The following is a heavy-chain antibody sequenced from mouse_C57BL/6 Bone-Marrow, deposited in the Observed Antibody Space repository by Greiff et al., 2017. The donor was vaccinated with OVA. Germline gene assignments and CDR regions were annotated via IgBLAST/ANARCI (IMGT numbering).Heavy chain of an antibody. D-gene: IGHD2-5*01. V-gene: IGHV1-72*01. Sequence: QVQLQQPGAELVKPGASVKLSCKASGYTFTSYWMHWVKQRPGRGLEWIGRIDPNSGGTTYNEKFKSKATLTVDKPSSTAYMQLSSLTSEDSAVYYCARRYSNYEYFDVWGTGTTVTVSS. J-gene: IGHJ1*03. CDR2: IDPNSGGT. CDR1: GYTFTSYW. CDR3: ARRYSNYEYFDV.